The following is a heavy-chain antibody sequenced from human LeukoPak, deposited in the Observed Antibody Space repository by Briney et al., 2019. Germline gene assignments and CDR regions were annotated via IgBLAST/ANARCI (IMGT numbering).Heavy chain of an antibody. CDR3: ARGGHTAMVTSYYYYMDV. CDR2: INPNSGGT. Sequence: ASVKVSCRASGYTFTGYYMHWVRQAPGQGLEWMGWINPNSGGTNYAQKFQGRVTMTRDTSVSTAYMELSRLRSDDTAVYYCARGGHTAMVTSYYYYMDVWGKGTTVTVSS. CDR1: GYTFTGYY. J-gene: IGHJ6*03. V-gene: IGHV1-2*02. D-gene: IGHD5-18*01.